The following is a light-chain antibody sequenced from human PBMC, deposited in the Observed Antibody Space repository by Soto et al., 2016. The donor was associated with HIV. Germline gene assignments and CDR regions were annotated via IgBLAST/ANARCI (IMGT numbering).Light chain of an antibody. J-gene: IGKJ1*01. CDR3: HQYYTYPWT. V-gene: IGKV1-5*03. CDR2: KAS. CDR1: QSISSW. Sequence: DIQMTQSPSTLSASVGDRVTITCRASQSISSWLAWYQQKPGKAPKLLIYKASSLESGVPSRFSGSGSGTEFTLTISSLQPDDFATYYCHQYYTYPWTFGQGDQGGHQT.